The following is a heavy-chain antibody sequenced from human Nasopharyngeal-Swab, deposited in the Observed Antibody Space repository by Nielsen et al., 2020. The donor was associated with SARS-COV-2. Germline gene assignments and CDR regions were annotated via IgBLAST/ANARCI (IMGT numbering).Heavy chain of an antibody. J-gene: IGHJ6*03. CDR2: IYYSGST. Sequence: SETLSLTCTVSGGSISSGGYCWSWIRQHPGKGLEGIGYIYYSGSTYYNPSLKRRVTISVDTSKNQFSLKLSSVTAADTAVYYCAREGIAAAGTFDYYYYYMDVWGKGTTVTVSS. CDR1: GGSISSGGYC. CDR3: AREGIAAAGTFDYYYYYMDV. D-gene: IGHD6-13*01. V-gene: IGHV4-31*03.